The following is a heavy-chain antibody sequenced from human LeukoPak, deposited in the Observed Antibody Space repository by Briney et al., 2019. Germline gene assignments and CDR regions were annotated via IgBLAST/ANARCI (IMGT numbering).Heavy chain of an antibody. CDR2: IWYDGSNK. J-gene: IGHJ4*02. CDR3: ARGVDYYENSGTIDY. CDR1: GFTFSDYG. Sequence: GGSLRLSCTASGFTFSDYGMHWVRQPPGKGLEWVAIIWYDGSNKTYEDSVKGRFTISRDNSKNTLYLQMNSLRAEDTAVYYCARGVDYYENSGTIDYWGQGTLVTVSS. V-gene: IGHV3-33*01. D-gene: IGHD3-22*01.